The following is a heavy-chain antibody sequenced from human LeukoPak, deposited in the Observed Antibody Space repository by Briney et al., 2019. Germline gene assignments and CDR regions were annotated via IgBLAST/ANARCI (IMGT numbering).Heavy chain of an antibody. CDR1: GGSFSGYY. CDR3: ARNYGSGSYQGPRDY. V-gene: IGHV4-34*01. D-gene: IGHD3-10*01. J-gene: IGHJ4*02. CDR2: INHSGST. Sequence: SETLSLTCAVYGGSFSGYYWSWIRQPPGKGLEWIGEINHSGSTNYNPSLKRRVTISVDTSKTQFSLKLSSVTAADTAVYYCARNYGSGSYQGPRDYWGQGTLVTVSS.